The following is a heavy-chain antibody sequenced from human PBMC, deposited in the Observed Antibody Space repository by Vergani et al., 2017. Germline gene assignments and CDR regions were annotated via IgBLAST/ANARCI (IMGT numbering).Heavy chain of an antibody. CDR1: GGSISSSSYY. CDR3: ARWAMRDENTN. Sequence: QLQLQESGPGLVKPSETLSLTCTVSGGSISSSSYYWGWIRQPPGKGLEWIGSIYYSGSTYYNPSLKSRVTISVDTSKNQFSLKLSSVTAADTAVYYCARWAMRDENTNWGQGTLVTVSS. D-gene: IGHD2-2*01. CDR2: IYYSGST. J-gene: IGHJ4*02. V-gene: IGHV4-39*07.